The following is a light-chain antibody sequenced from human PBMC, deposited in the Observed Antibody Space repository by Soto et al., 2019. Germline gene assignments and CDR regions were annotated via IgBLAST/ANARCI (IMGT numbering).Light chain of an antibody. CDR1: NIGSKS. CDR3: QVWDSSSDHVV. V-gene: IGLV3-21*04. Sequence: SYELTQPPSVSVARGKTARITCGGNNIGSKSVHWYQQKPGQAPVLVIYYDSDRPSGIPERFSGSNSGNTATLTISRVEAGDEAYYYCQVWDSSSDHVVFGGGTKLTVL. J-gene: IGLJ2*01. CDR2: YDS.